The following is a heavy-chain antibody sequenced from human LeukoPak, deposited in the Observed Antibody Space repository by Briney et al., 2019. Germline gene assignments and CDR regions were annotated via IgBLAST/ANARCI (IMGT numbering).Heavy chain of an antibody. V-gene: IGHV3-23*01. D-gene: IGHD5-12*01. Sequence: GGSLRLSCAASGFTFNTYAMSLVRQAPGTGLEWVSAISGSGGSTFYADSVKGRFTISRDNSKNTLYVQMNSLRAEDTAVYYCAKGQKWPDGSFDSWGQGILVTVSS. J-gene: IGHJ4*02. CDR2: ISGSGGST. CDR3: AKGQKWPDGSFDS. CDR1: GFTFNTYA.